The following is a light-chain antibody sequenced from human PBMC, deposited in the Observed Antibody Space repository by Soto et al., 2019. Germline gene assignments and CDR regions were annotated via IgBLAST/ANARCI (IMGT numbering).Light chain of an antibody. CDR1: QSITKY. J-gene: IGKJ1*01. Sequence: DIRMTQSPSSLSASVGDRVTITCRASQSITKYLNWYQQKPGKAPRLVIYAASNLQSGVPSRFSGSGSGTDFTLTISSLQPEDLATYYCQHNYPNTPWTFGPGTMVEIK. CDR2: AAS. CDR3: QHNYPNTPWT. V-gene: IGKV1-39*01.